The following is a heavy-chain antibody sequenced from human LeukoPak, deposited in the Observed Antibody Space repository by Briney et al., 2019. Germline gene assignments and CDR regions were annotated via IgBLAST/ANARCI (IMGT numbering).Heavy chain of an antibody. Sequence: GGSLRLSCAAPGFTFSNYAMSWVRQAPGKGLEWVSAISDSGGSTYYADSVKGRFTISRDNSKNTLYLQMNSLRAEDTAVYYCAKNSGSYDLHYWGQGTLVTVSS. CDR2: ISDSGGST. CDR1: GFTFSNYA. CDR3: AKNSGSYDLHY. D-gene: IGHD1-26*01. J-gene: IGHJ4*02. V-gene: IGHV3-23*01.